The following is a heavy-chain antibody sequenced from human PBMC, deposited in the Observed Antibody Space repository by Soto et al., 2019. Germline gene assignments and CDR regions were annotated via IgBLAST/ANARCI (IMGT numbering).Heavy chain of an antibody. CDR3: ARGSSIASIDY. Sequence: GFTFSSCDMHWVRQATGKGLEWVSAIGTAGDTYYPGSVKGRFTISRENAKNSLYLQMNSLRAGDTAVYYCARGSSIASIDYWGQGTLVTVSS. V-gene: IGHV3-13*01. CDR2: IGTAGDT. J-gene: IGHJ4*02. CDR1: GFTFSSCD. D-gene: IGHD6-6*01.